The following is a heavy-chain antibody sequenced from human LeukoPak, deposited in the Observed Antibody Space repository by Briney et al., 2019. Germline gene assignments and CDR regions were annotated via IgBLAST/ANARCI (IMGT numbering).Heavy chain of an antibody. CDR3: ARGIWSATRVDYYLDN. Sequence: APVTVSCKASGYTFSGYAIHWVRQAPGQRFEWMGWINAGNGHTKYSQSFQGRVTITRDSSANIVYMDVSSLTSEDTAVYYCARGIWSATRVDYYLDNWGRGTLVTVSS. V-gene: IGHV1-3*01. D-gene: IGHD5-24*01. CDR2: INAGNGHT. J-gene: IGHJ4*02. CDR1: GYTFSGYA.